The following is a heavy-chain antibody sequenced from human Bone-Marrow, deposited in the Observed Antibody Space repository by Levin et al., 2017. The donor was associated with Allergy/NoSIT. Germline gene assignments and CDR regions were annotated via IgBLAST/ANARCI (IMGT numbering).Heavy chain of an antibody. V-gene: IGHV4-59*11. CDR3: ARGGASSKYFDY. Sequence: SQTLSLTCTVSGGSISGHFWSWIRQPPGKGLEWIGFIDSSGSTNYNLSLKSRVTISVDTSKNQFSLRLNSVTAADTAVYYCARGGASSKYFDYWGQGALVTVSA. CDR1: GGSISGHF. J-gene: IGHJ4*02. D-gene: IGHD4/OR15-4a*01. CDR2: IDSSGST.